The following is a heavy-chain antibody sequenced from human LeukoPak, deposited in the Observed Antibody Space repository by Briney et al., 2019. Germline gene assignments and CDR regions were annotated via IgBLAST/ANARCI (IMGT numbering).Heavy chain of an antibody. Sequence: GASVKVSCKASGYTFTSYYMHWVRQAPGQGLEWMGIINPSGGSTSYAQKFQGRVTTTRDTSTSTVYMELSSLRSEDTAVYYCATAVFEWELQLDYWGQGTLVTVSS. D-gene: IGHD1-26*01. CDR3: ATAVFEWELQLDY. V-gene: IGHV1-46*01. CDR1: GYTFTSYY. CDR2: INPSGGST. J-gene: IGHJ4*02.